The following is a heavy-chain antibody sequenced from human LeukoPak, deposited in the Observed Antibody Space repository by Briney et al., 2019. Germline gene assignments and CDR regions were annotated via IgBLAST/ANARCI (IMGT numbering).Heavy chain of an antibody. J-gene: IGHJ5*02. CDR1: GGSFSGYY. D-gene: IGHD6-13*01. CDR3: ARAPEAAAGTNWFDP. CDR2: INHSGST. Sequence: SETLSLTCAVYGGSFSGYYWSWIRQPPGKGLEWIGEINHSGSTNYNPSLKSRVTISVDTSKNQFSLKLSSVTAADTAVYYCARAPEAAAGTNWFDPWGQGTLVTVSS. V-gene: IGHV4-34*01.